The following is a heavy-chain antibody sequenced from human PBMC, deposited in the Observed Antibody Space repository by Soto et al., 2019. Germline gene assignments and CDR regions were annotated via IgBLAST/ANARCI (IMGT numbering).Heavy chain of an antibody. CDR3: ARNIVVVVDALQIHNWFDP. J-gene: IGHJ5*02. V-gene: IGHV1-69*13. D-gene: IGHD2-15*01. CDR2: IIPIFGTA. Sequence: ASVKVSCKASGGTFSSYAISWVRQAPGQGLEWMGGIIPIFGTANYAQKFQGRVTITADESTSTAYMELSSLRSEDTAVYYCARNIVVVVDALQIHNWFDPWGQGTLVTVSS. CDR1: GGTFSSYA.